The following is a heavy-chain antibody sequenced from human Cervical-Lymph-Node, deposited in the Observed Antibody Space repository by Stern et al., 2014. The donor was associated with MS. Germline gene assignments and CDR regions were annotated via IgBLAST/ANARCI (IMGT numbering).Heavy chain of an antibody. CDR1: GFTFSSYD. V-gene: IGHV3-13*01. D-gene: IGHD3-22*01. CDR3: ARQFNYYDSSGYYYGAFDL. CDR2: IVTAGDT. J-gene: IGHJ3*01. Sequence: EVHLVESGGGLVQPGGSLRLSCAASGFTFSSYDMHWVRQATGKGLEWVSVIVTAGDTYYPGSVKGRFTISRDNAKNSLYLQMNSLRAGDTAMYYCARQFNYYDSSGYYYGAFDLWGQGTMVTVSS.